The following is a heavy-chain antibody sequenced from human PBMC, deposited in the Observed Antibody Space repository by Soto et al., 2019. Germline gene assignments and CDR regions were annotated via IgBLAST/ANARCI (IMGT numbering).Heavy chain of an antibody. J-gene: IGHJ3*02. Sequence: GGSLRLSCAASGFTFSSYSMNWVRQAPGKGLEWVSSISFSSSYIYYADSVKGRFTITRDNAKNSLYLQMNSLRAEDTAGNYCARDVGDCSSTSCYAVYAFDIWGQGTMVTAS. CDR2: ISFSSSYI. V-gene: IGHV3-21*01. CDR3: ARDVGDCSSTSCYAVYAFDI. D-gene: IGHD2-2*01. CDR1: GFTFSSYS.